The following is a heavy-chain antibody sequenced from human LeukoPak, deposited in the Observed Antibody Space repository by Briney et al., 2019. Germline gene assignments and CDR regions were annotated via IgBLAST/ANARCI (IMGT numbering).Heavy chain of an antibody. D-gene: IGHD4-17*01. CDR2: ISGSGGTT. Sequence: GGSLRLSCAASGFTFSSYAMSWVRQAPGEGLEWVSAISGSGGTTYYADSVKGRFTISRDNSKNTLYLQMNSLRAEDTAVYYCAKDFDYGDENDYWGQGTLVTVSS. V-gene: IGHV3-23*01. J-gene: IGHJ4*02. CDR1: GFTFSSYA. CDR3: AKDFDYGDENDY.